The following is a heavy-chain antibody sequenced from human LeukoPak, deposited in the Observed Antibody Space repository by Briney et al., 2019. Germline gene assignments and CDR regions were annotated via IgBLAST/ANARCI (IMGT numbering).Heavy chain of an antibody. J-gene: IGHJ4*02. D-gene: IGHD2-2*01. CDR1: GGSIGSSSYY. CDR2: IYYTGYT. CDR3: ARRISHCTSVSCLMAYFDY. Sequence: PSETLSLTCTVSGGSIGSSSYYWGWIRQPPGKGLEWIGTIYYTGYTYYNPSLKSRVTISLDASKKQFSLKLSPVTAADTAVYYCARRISHCTSVSCLMAYFDYWGQGTLVTVSS. V-gene: IGHV4-39*01.